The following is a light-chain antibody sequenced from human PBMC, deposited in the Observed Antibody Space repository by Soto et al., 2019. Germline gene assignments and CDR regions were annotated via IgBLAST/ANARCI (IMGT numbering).Light chain of an antibody. CDR3: QQRRNWPPLT. CDR2: DAS. V-gene: IGKV3-11*01. CDR1: QSVPSD. Sequence: EIVLTQSPGTLSLSPGERATLSCRASQSVPSDWLAWYRHKPGQAPRLLIYDASNRATGIPARFSGSGSGTDFTLTISSLEPEDFAVYYCQQRRNWPPLTFGQGTRLEIK. J-gene: IGKJ5*01.